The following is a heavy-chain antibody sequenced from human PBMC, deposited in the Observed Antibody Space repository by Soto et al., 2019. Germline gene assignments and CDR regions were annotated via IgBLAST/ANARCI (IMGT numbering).Heavy chain of an antibody. J-gene: IGHJ4*02. Sequence: SAPLALTCAFSGASISSRNWVTWLRQPPGNGLEWIGEIYRSGSTNDNPSLKSRVAISVDKSKNQFSLKLSSVTAADTAVYYCARRIQLWLPVFDYWGQGTLVTVSS. CDR2: IYRSGST. CDR3: ARRIQLWLPVFDY. CDR1: GASISSRNW. D-gene: IGHD5-18*01. V-gene: IGHV4-4*02.